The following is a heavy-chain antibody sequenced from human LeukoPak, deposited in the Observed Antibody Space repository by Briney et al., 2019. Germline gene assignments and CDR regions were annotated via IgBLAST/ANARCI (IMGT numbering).Heavy chain of an antibody. CDR3: ARSYSPTYCGGDCYRDDAFDI. CDR2: MNPNSGNT. Sequence: GASVTVSCKASGYTFTSYDINWVRQATGQGLEWMGWMNPNSGNTGYAQKFQGRVTMTRNTSISTAYMELSSLRSEDTAVYYCARSYSPTYCGGDCYRDDAFDIWGQGTMVTVSS. D-gene: IGHD2-21*02. J-gene: IGHJ3*02. CDR1: GYTFTSYD. V-gene: IGHV1-8*01.